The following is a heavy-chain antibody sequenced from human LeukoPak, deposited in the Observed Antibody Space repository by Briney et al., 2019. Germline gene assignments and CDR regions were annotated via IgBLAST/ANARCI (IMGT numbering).Heavy chain of an antibody. Sequence: SETLSLTCAVYGGSFSGYYWSWIRQPPGKGMEWIGEINHSGSTNYNPSLKSRVTISVETSKTQFSLKLSSVTAADTAVYYCARGVNYDFWSGYYPIYFDYWGQGTLVTVSS. CDR3: ARGVNYDFWSGYYPIYFDY. D-gene: IGHD3-3*01. V-gene: IGHV4-34*01. CDR2: INHSGST. J-gene: IGHJ4*02. CDR1: GGSFSGYY.